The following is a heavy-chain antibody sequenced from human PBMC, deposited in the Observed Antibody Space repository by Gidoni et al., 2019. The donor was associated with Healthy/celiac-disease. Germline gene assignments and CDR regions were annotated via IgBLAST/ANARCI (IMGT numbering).Heavy chain of an antibody. CDR2: ISSSSSYT. Sequence: QVQLVESGGGLVTPGGSLRLSCAASGFTFSDYYMSWIRQAPGKGLEWVSYISSSSSYTNYADSVKGRFTISRDNAKNSLYLQMNSLRAEDTAVYYCARDSKDYDILTGYDYWGQGTLVTVSS. D-gene: IGHD3-9*01. CDR1: GFTFSDYY. CDR3: ARDSKDYDILTGYDY. J-gene: IGHJ4*02. V-gene: IGHV3-11*05.